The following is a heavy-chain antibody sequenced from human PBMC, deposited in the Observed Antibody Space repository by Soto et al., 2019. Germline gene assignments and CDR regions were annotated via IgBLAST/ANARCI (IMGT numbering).Heavy chain of an antibody. D-gene: IGHD3-3*01. V-gene: IGHV6-1*01. J-gene: IGHJ5*02. CDR3: ARGIWSGYYSNWFDP. Sequence: SXTLALSCAISGDSVSSNSATWNWIRQSPSRGLEWLGRTYYRSKWYSDYTVSVKSRITINPDTSKNQFSLQLSSVTPEDTAVYYCARGIWSGYYSNWFDPWGQGTLVTVSS. CDR1: GDSVSSNSAT. CDR2: TYYRSKWYS.